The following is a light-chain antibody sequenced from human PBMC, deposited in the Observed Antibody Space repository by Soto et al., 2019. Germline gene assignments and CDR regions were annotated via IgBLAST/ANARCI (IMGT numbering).Light chain of an antibody. Sequence: VLTQSPFTLSFSPGERATLSCRASRTVDGNYLAWYHQKPGQAPRLLIHSASTRAPGIPDRFSASGAGTDFTLTISRLEPEDSAVYYCQQYSASPRTFGPGTKVDIK. CDR3: QQYSASPRT. J-gene: IGKJ3*01. V-gene: IGKV3-20*01. CDR1: RTVDGNY. CDR2: SAS.